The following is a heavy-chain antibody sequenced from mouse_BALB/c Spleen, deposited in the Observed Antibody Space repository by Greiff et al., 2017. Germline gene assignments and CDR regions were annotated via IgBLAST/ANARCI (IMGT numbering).Heavy chain of an antibody. CDR1: GYAFTNYW. Sequence: VQLQQSGAELVRPGTSVKVSCKASGYAFTNYWIEWVRQRPGQGLEWIGVINPGSGGTNNNEKFTGMGTLTADKSYSTAYMQLSSLTSDDSAVYFCARDDGYYHYYAMDYWGQGTSVTVSS. D-gene: IGHD2-3*01. V-gene: IGHV1-54*01. CDR3: ARDDGYYHYYAMDY. J-gene: IGHJ4*01. CDR2: INPGSGGT.